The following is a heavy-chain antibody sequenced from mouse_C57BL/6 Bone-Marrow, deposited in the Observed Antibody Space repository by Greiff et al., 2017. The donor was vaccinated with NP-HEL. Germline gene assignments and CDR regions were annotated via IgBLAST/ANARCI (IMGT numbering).Heavy chain of an antibody. CDR3: ARSIDYEEDYYAMDY. CDR1: GYTFTSYW. D-gene: IGHD2-4*01. J-gene: IGHJ4*01. V-gene: IGHV1-69*01. CDR2: IDPSDSYT. Sequence: QVQLQQPGAELVMPGASVKLSCKASGYTFTSYWMHWVKQRPGQGLEWIGEIDPSDSYTNYNQKFKGKSTLTVDKSSSTAYMQLSSLTSEDSAVYYCARSIDYEEDYYAMDYWGQGTSVTVSS.